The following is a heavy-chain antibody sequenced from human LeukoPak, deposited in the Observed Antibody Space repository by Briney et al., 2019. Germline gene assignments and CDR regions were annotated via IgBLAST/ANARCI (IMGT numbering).Heavy chain of an antibody. V-gene: IGHV1-18*01. CDR2: ISAYNGNT. CDR1: GYTFTSYG. CDR3: ARDRRAVLRLCPYY. Sequence: ASVKVSCKASGYTFTSYGISWVRQAPGQGLEWMGWISAYNGNTNYAQKLQGRVTMTTDTSTSTAYMELRSLRSDDRAVYYCARDRRAVLRLCPYYWGQGTLVTVSS. D-gene: IGHD6-6*01. J-gene: IGHJ4*02.